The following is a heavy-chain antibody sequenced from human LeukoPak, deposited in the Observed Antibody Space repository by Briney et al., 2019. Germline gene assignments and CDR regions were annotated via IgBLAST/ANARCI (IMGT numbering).Heavy chain of an antibody. CDR1: GFTITTYA. Sequence: PGWSLRLSCAASGFTITTYAVNWVRQAPGKGLEWVSGIGGGGTEYYADSVKGGVIISSDSSQNLLHLHMNSLTVEDTAVYYCARAQGALHYWGQGTLVTVSS. V-gene: IGHV3-23*01. J-gene: IGHJ4*02. CDR2: IGGGGTE. CDR3: ARAQGALHY. D-gene: IGHD1-26*01.